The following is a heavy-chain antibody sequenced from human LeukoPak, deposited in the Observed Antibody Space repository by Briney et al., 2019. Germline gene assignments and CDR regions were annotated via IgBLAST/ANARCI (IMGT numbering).Heavy chain of an antibody. D-gene: IGHD5-12*01. CDR1: GGSISSYY. J-gene: IGHJ4*02. CDR3: ARRGGTVVGDTGYHYWYFDN. V-gene: IGHV4-59*08. Sequence: PSETLSPTRTVSGGSISSYYWSWVRQFPGKGLEWIGYISDSGSTNYSPSLESRVTISVDTSKNKFFLILSSVTAADTAVYYCARRGGTVVGDTGYHYWYFDNWGQGTLVTVSS. CDR2: ISDSGST.